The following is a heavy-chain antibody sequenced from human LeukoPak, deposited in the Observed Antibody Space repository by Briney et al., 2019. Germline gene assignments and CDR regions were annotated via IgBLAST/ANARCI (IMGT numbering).Heavy chain of an antibody. CDR3: AKDWAGYYDF. Sequence: GGSLRLSCAASGFTFSNYGMSWVRQAPGKGLEWVSTISGSGGSTDYADSVKGRFTIFRDNSKNTLYVQMNSLRAEDTATYYCAKDWAGYYDFWGQGTLVTVSS. CDR1: GFTFSNYG. V-gene: IGHV3-23*01. CDR2: ISGSGGST. J-gene: IGHJ4*02. D-gene: IGHD3-16*01.